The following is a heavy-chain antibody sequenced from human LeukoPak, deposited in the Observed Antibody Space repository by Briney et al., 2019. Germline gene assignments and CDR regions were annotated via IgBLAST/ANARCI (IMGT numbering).Heavy chain of an antibody. CDR3: ASGGSWSRHDF. CDR2: IHHSGST. Sequence: SETLSLTCTVSGGSISSYYWSWIRQPPGKGLEWIGNIHHSGSTYHNLSLMSRVTMSVDTSKNQFSLRLSSVTAADTAVYFCASGGSWSRHDFWGQGTLVTVSS. J-gene: IGHJ4*02. CDR1: GGSISSYY. D-gene: IGHD6-13*01. V-gene: IGHV4-59*01.